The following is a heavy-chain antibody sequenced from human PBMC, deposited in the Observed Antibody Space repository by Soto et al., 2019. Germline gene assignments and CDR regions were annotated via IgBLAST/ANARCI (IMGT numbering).Heavy chain of an antibody. CDR2: ITPMFGIA. CDR1: GGSFSNYA. CDR3: ASDRHHSGFED. V-gene: IGHV1-69*01. J-gene: IGHJ4*02. Sequence: QVHLVQSGAEVKKPGSSVRVSCKASGGSFSNYAVTWVRQAPGQRLEWMGGITPMFGIANYAQKCQGRVTLTADESTGTAYMELSSLRSDDTATYYCASDRHHSGFEDWGQGTLVTVSS.